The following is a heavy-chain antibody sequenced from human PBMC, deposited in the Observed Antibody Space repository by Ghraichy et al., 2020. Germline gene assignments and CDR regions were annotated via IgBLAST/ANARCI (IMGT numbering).Heavy chain of an antibody. V-gene: IGHV3-11*01. CDR3: ARTPAGGSGYYYFYAMDL. J-gene: IGHJ6*02. Sequence: GSLRLSCAASGFTFSDYYMSWIRQAPGKGLEWLAYMSNSGNTIFYADSVQGRFTISRDNAKNSLYLELNSLRADYTAVYYCARTPAGGSGYYYFYAMDLWGQGTTVTLSS. D-gene: IGHD3-16*01. CDR2: MSNSGNTI. CDR1: GFTFSDYY.